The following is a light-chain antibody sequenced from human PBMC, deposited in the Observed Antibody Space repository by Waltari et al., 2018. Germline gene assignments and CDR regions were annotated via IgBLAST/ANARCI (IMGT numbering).Light chain of an antibody. CDR3: CTYTSSDTRV. CDR1: GSDIGASTY. V-gene: IGLV2-14*03. CDR2: EVT. Sequence: QSALTQPASVSGSPGQSITIPCSGIGSDIGASTYVSWYQQHPGKAPKLMIYEVTYRPSGVSDRFSGSKSGNTASLTISGLQAEDEADYFCCTYTSSDTRVFGTGTKVTVL. J-gene: IGLJ1*01.